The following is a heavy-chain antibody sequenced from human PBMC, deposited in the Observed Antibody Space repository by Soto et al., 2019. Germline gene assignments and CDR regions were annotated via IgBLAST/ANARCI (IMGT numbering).Heavy chain of an antibody. CDR3: AKDGGKDGYFGNWFDP. Sequence: QVQLVQSGAEVKKPGSSVKVSCKASGGTFSNYAITWVRQAPGQGLEWLGRIIPIFGSANYAQKFQGRVTITAXXXTXXAYMGLSSLRSDDTAVYYCAKDGGKDGYFGNWFDPWGQGTLVTVSS. CDR2: IIPIFGSA. CDR1: GGTFSNYA. D-gene: IGHD5-12*01. J-gene: IGHJ5*02. V-gene: IGHV1-69*15.